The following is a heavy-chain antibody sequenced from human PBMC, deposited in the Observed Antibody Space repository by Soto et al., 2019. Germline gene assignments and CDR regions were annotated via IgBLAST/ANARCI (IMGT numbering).Heavy chain of an antibody. CDR1: GFTFSSYA. CDR3: ARDLEQLGDY. Sequence: QVQLVESGGGVVQPGRSLRLSCAASGFTFSSYAMHWVRQAPGKGLEWVAVISYDGSNKYYADSVKGRFTISRDNSKNTLYLQMNSLRAEDTAVYYCARDLEQLGDYGGQGTLVTVSS. J-gene: IGHJ4*02. V-gene: IGHV3-30-3*01. CDR2: ISYDGSNK. D-gene: IGHD6-13*01.